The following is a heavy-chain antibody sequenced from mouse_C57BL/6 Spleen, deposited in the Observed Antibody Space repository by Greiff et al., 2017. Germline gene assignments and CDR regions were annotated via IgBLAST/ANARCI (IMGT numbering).Heavy chain of an antibody. CDR3: ARGGVHWYFDV. Sequence: QVHVKQPGAELVQPGASVKLSCKASGYSFTSYWMHWVKQRPGRGLEWIGRIDPNSGGTKYNEQFKSKATLTVDKPSSTADMQLSSLTSEDSAVYYCARGGVHWYFDVGGTGTTVTVSS. J-gene: IGHJ1*03. CDR2: IDPNSGGT. CDR1: GYSFTSYW. V-gene: IGHV1-72*01.